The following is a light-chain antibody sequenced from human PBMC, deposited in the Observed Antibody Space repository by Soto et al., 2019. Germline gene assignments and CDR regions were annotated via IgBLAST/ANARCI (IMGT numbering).Light chain of an antibody. CDR2: GAS. Sequence: EIVLTQSPGTLSLSPGKRATLSCRASQSVSSSYLAWYQQKPGQAPRLLIYGASSRAPGIPDRFSGSGSGTDFTLTISRLEPEDFAVYYCQHYGSSPGTFGQGTKVEIK. J-gene: IGKJ1*01. CDR3: QHYGSSPGT. CDR1: QSVSSSY. V-gene: IGKV3-20*01.